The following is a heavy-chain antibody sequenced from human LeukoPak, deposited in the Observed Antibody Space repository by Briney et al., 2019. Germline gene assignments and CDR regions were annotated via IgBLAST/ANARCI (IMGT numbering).Heavy chain of an antibody. Sequence: GGSLRLSCAASGFTVSSIYMSWVRQTPGQGLEWVSVIYSGGSTYYADSVQGRFTISRDNSKNTVYPQMNSLRAEDTAVYYCARGTQLLWFDYWGQGILVTVSS. CDR1: GFTVSSIY. CDR2: IYSGGST. CDR3: ARGTQLLWFDY. J-gene: IGHJ4*02. D-gene: IGHD3-10*01. V-gene: IGHV3-53*01.